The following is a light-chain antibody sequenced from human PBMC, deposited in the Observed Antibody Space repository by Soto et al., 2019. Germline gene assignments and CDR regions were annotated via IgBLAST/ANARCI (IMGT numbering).Light chain of an antibody. J-gene: IGKJ2*01. Sequence: DVQMTQSPSSLSASVGDRVTVTCWASQYIFQWVAWYQQKPGKAPKLLISKASHLEDGVPSRFSGSGSVTEFTLTISSLQPEDFATYDGQQYNSFSPITFGQGTNLQI. CDR1: QYIFQW. CDR3: QQYNSFSPIT. V-gene: IGKV1-5*03. CDR2: KAS.